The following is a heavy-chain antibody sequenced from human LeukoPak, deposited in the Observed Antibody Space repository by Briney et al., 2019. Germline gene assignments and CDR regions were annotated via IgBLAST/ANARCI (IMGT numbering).Heavy chain of an antibody. V-gene: IGHV3-30*18. CDR2: ISYDGSNK. Sequence: GRSLRLSCAASGFTFSSYGMHWVRQAPGKGLEWVAVISYDGSNKYYADSVKGRFTISRDNSKNTLYLQMNSLRAEDTAVYYCAKDQVGLRHYDNAFDIWGQGTMVTVSS. D-gene: IGHD3-9*01. CDR3: AKDQVGLRHYDNAFDI. CDR1: GFTFSSYG. J-gene: IGHJ3*02.